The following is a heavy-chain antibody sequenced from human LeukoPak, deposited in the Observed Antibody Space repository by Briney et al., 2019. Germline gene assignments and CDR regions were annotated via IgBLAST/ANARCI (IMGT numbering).Heavy chain of an antibody. Sequence: SGGSLRLSCAASGFTFSSYWMHWVRQAPGKGLVWVSRINSDGSSTSYADSVRGRFSISRDNAKNTLHLQMNSLRAEDTAVYYCARGGYYGSGRYYFDSWGQGTRVTVSS. CDR3: ARGGYYGSGRYYFDS. CDR2: INSDGSST. J-gene: IGHJ4*02. V-gene: IGHV3-74*01. D-gene: IGHD3-3*01. CDR1: GFTFSSYW.